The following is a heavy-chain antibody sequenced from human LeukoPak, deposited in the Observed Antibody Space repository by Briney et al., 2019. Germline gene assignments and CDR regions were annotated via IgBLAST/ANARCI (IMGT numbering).Heavy chain of an antibody. CDR2: ISWNSVGI. CDR1: GFTFSDYS. Sequence: GGSLRLSCAASGFTFSDYSMTWVRQAPGKGLEWVSGISWNSVGIGYADSVKGRFTISRDNAKNSLYLQMNSLRAEDTALYYCAKDIRASYDSSGSPDFWGQGTLVTVSS. J-gene: IGHJ4*02. V-gene: IGHV3-9*01. CDR3: AKDIRASYDSSGSPDF. D-gene: IGHD3-22*01.